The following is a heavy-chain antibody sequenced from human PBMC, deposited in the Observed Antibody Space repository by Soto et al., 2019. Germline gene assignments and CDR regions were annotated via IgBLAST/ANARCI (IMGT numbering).Heavy chain of an antibody. CDR2: ISGSGGST. Sequence: GGSLRLSCAASGFTFSSYTMSWVRQAPGKELEWVSAISGSGGSTYYADSVKGRFTISRDNSKNTLYLQMNSLRAEDTAVYYCAVSGPRYYYYGMDVWGQGTTVTVSS. CDR1: GFTFSSYT. D-gene: IGHD6-19*01. CDR3: AVSGPRYYYYGMDV. V-gene: IGHV3-23*01. J-gene: IGHJ6*02.